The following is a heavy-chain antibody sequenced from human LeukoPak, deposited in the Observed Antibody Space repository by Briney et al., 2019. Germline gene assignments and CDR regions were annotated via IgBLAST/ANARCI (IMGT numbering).Heavy chain of an antibody. V-gene: IGHV4-30-2*01. CDR3: AREAAAGTDY. CDR1: GGSISSGGYY. Sequence: KASETLSLTCTVSGGSISSGGYYWSWIRQPPGKGLEWIGYIYHSGSTYYNPSLKSRVTISVDRSKNQFSLQLNSVTPEDTAVYYCAREAAAGTDYWGQGTLVTVSS. D-gene: IGHD6-13*01. CDR2: IYHSGST. J-gene: IGHJ4*02.